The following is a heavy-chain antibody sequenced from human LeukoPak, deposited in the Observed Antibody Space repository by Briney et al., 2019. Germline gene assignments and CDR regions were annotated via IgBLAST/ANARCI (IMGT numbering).Heavy chain of an antibody. CDR2: IYDSENT. CDR3: ARLGYCSGGSCYYYYYMDV. Sequence: SETLSLTCTVSGGYISSSSYYWGWIRQPPGKGLEWIGSIYDSENTYYDPSLKSRVAISVDTSKNQFSLKLSSVTAADTAVYYCARLGYCSGGSCYYYYYMDVWGKGTTVTVSS. D-gene: IGHD2-15*01. CDR1: GGYISSSSYY. V-gene: IGHV4-39*07. J-gene: IGHJ6*03.